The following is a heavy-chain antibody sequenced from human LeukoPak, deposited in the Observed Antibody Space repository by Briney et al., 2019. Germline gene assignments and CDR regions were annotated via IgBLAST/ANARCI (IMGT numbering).Heavy chain of an antibody. V-gene: IGHV1-69*04. CDR1: GDTFSSYA. J-gene: IGHJ4*02. CDR3: ARERDGYFSFDY. D-gene: IGHD5-24*01. Sequence: SVKVSCKASGDTFSSYAISWVRQAPGQGLEWMGRIIPILGIANYAQKFQGRVTITADKSTSTAYMELSSLRSEDTAVYYCARERDGYFSFDYWGQGTLVTVSS. CDR2: IIPILGIA.